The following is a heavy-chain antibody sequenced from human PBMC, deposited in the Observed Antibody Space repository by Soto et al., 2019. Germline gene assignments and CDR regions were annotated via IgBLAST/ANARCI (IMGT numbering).Heavy chain of an antibody. J-gene: IGHJ4*02. CDR2: IWYDGSNK. CDR1: GFTFSSYG. Sequence: QVQLVESGGGVVQPGRSLRLSCAASGFTFSSYGMHWVRQAPGKGLEWVAVIWYDGSNKYYADSVKGRFTISRDNSKNTLYLQTNSLRAEDAAVYYCVRAAGQYYDSSGYYCDYWGQGTLVTVSS. V-gene: IGHV3-33*01. CDR3: VRAAGQYYDSSGYYCDY. D-gene: IGHD3-22*01.